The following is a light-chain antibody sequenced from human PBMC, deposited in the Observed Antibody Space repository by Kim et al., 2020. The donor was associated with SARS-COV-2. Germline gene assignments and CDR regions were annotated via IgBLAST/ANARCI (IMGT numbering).Light chain of an antibody. Sequence: PPPMSCPSSQSLAHSVANTYSIWFPQRPDPSPRRLLSKVSIRDSRVPHTFSVSGSGTDFTLKLSRVEAKYVGIYYCMQATHWPFTFVPGTQVDI. J-gene: IGKJ3*01. CDR3: MQATHWPFT. V-gene: IGKV2-30*02. CDR1: QSLAHSVANTY. CDR2: KVS.